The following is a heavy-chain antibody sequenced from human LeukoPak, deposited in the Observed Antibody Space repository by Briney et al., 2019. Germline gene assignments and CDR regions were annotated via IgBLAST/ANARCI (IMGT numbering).Heavy chain of an antibody. Sequence: PGGSLRLSCAASGFTFSSYAMSWVRQAPGKGLEWVSAISGSGGSTYYADSVKGRFTISRDNSKNTLYLQMNSLRAEDTAVYYCAKGTNIVVVTAHDYWGQGTLVTVSS. V-gene: IGHV3-23*01. CDR1: GFTFSSYA. CDR2: ISGSGGST. J-gene: IGHJ4*02. CDR3: AKGTNIVVVTAHDY. D-gene: IGHD2-21*02.